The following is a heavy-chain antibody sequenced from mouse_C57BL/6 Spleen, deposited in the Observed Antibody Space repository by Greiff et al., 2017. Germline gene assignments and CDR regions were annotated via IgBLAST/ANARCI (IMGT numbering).Heavy chain of an antibody. J-gene: IGHJ4*01. CDR2: ISGGGGNT. Sequence: EVQGVESGGGLVKPGGSLKLSCAASGFTFSSYTMSWVRQTPEKRLEWVATISGGGGNTYYPDSVKGRFTISRDNAKNTLYLQMSSLRSEDTALYYCARRHYGSSSYAMDYWGQGTSVTVSS. CDR3: ARRHYGSSSYAMDY. D-gene: IGHD1-1*01. V-gene: IGHV5-9*01. CDR1: GFTFSSYT.